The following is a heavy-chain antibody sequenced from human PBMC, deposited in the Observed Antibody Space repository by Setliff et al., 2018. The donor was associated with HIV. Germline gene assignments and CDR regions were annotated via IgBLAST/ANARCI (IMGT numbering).Heavy chain of an antibody. D-gene: IGHD6-6*01. Sequence: ASVKVSCKASGYTFTSYYMHWVRQAPGQGLEWMGIINPSSGSTTYAQKFQGRVTMTRDTSTSTVYMELSSLRSEDTAVYYCARDPAPSSSASYFQHWGLGTPVTVSS. CDR3: ARDPAPSSSASYFQH. V-gene: IGHV1-46*01. J-gene: IGHJ1*01. CDR1: GYTFTSYY. CDR2: INPSSGST.